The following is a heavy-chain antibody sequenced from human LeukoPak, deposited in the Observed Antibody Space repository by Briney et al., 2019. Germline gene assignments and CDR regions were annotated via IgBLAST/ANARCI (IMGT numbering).Heavy chain of an antibody. Sequence: PGRSLRLSCAASGFTFSSYSMNWVRQAPGKGLEWVSSISSSSSYIYYADSVKGRFTISRDNAKNSLYLQMNSLRAEDTAVYYCARDLFHRPTPFQYSSSWSPRGPDYWGQGTLVTVSS. CDR3: ARDLFHRPTPFQYSSSWSPRGPDY. CDR1: GFTFSSYS. V-gene: IGHV3-21*01. J-gene: IGHJ4*02. D-gene: IGHD6-13*01. CDR2: ISSSSSYI.